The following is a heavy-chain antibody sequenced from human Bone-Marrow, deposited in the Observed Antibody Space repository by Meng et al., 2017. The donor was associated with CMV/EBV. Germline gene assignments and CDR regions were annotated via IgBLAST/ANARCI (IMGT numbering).Heavy chain of an antibody. CDR1: GFTFSSYA. Sequence: GGSLRLSCAASGFTFSSYAMSWVRQAPGKGLEWVSVIYSGGSSTYYADSVKGRFTISRDNSKNTLYLQMNSLRAEDTAVYYCAKEGRDSGNYLTDSWGQGTLVTVSS. CDR2: IYSGGSST. CDR3: AKEGRDSGNYLTDS. J-gene: IGHJ4*02. V-gene: IGHV3-23*03. D-gene: IGHD1-26*01.